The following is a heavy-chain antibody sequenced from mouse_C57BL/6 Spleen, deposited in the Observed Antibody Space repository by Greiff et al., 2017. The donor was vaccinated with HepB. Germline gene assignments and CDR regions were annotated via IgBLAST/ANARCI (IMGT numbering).Heavy chain of an antibody. D-gene: IGHD2-1*01. V-gene: IGHV3-6*01. J-gene: IGHJ2*01. CDR3: ARGNLLWSFDY. Sequence: EVKLVESGPGLVKPSQSLSLTCSVTGYSITSGYYWNWIRQFPGNKLEWMGYISYDGSNNYNPSLKNRISITRDTSKNQFFLKLNTVTTEDTATYYCARGNLLWSFDYWGQGTTLTVSS. CDR2: ISYDGSN. CDR1: GYSITSGYY.